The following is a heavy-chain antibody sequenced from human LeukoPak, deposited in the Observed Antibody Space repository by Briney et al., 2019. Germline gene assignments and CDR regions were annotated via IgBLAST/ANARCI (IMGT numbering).Heavy chain of an antibody. CDR1: VGSISTYY. CDR2: IYYTGST. V-gene: IGHV4-59*01. CDR3: ARGDSSSWYLFDY. Sequence: SETLYLTCTVSVGSISTYYWSWIRQPPGKGLEWIGYIYYTGSTNYNPSLKSRVTISVDTSENQFSLKLTSVTAADTAVYYCARGDSSSWYLFDYWGRGTLVTVSS. D-gene: IGHD6-13*01. J-gene: IGHJ4*02.